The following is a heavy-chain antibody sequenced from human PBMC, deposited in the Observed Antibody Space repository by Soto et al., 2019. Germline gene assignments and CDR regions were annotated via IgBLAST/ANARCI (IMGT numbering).Heavy chain of an antibody. J-gene: IGHJ6*02. D-gene: IGHD2-2*01. V-gene: IGHV1-18*04. CDR2: ISAYNGNT. CDR1: GYTFTSYG. Sequence: ASVKVSCKASGYTFTSYGISWVRQAPGQGLEWMGWISAYNGNTNYAQKLQGRVTMTTDTSTSTAYMELRSLRSDDTAVYYCARGGEYQLLSLYYYYGMDVWGQGTTVTVSS. CDR3: ARGGEYQLLSLYYYYGMDV.